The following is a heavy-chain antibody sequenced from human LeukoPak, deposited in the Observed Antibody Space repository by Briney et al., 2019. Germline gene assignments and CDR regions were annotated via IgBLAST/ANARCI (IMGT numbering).Heavy chain of an antibody. CDR2: ISGSGGST. CDR3: AKDQGDYSSGWSIFDY. D-gene: IGHD6-19*01. V-gene: IGHV3-23*01. Sequence: PGGSLRLSCAASGFTFTTYAMSWVRQAPGKGLEWVSAISGSGGSTYYADSVRGRFTIYRDNPKNTLYLQMNRLRAEDTAVYYCAKDQGDYSSGWSIFDYWGQGSLITVCS. J-gene: IGHJ4*02. CDR1: GFTFTTYA.